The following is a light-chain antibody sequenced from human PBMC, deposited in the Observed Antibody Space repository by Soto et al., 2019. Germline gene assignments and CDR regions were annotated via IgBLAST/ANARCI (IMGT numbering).Light chain of an antibody. CDR1: NIGSKS. CDR3: QVWDSSSDWDVV. J-gene: IGLJ2*01. Sequence: SYELTQPPSVSVAPGKTVRITCGGNNIGSKSVHWYQQKPGQAPVLVIYYDSDRPSGIPERFSGSNSGNTATLTISRVEAGDEADYYCQVWDSSSDWDVVFGGGTKLTVL. CDR2: YDS. V-gene: IGLV3-21*04.